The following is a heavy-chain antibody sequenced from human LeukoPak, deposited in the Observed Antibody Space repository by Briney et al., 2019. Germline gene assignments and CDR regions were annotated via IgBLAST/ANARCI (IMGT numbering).Heavy chain of an antibody. J-gene: IGHJ5*02. CDR2: IYYSGST. CDR3: ARDLYDFWSGRYNWFDP. Sequence: SETLSLTCTVSGGSVSSGSYYWSWIRQPPGKGLEWIGYIYYSGSTNYNPSLKSRVTISVDTSKNQFSLKLSSVTAADTVVYYCARDLYDFWSGRYNWFDPWGQGTLVTVSS. V-gene: IGHV4-61*01. CDR1: GGSVSSGSYY. D-gene: IGHD3-3*01.